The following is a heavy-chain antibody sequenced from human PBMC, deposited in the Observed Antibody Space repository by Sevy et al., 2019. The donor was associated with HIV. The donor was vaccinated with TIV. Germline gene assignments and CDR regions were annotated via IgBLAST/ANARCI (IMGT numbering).Heavy chain of an antibody. CDR1: GGSISPYY. D-gene: IGHD3-16*01. CDR2: MYYSGST. V-gene: IGHV4-59*01. J-gene: IGHJ6*02. Sequence: SETLSLTCTVSGGSISPYYWNWIRQPPGKGLEWIGYMYYSGSTKYNPSFKSRVTISVETSKNQLSVKLSSVTAADTAVYYCARGGGLTDYGMDVWGQGTTVTVSS. CDR3: ARGGGLTDYGMDV.